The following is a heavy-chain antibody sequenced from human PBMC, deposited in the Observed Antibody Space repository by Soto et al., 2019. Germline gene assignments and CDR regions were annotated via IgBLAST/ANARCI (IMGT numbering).Heavy chain of an antibody. Sequence: KPSETLSLTSTVSGGSISSYYWSWIRQPPGKGLEWIGYIYYSGSTYYNPSLKSRVTISVDTSKNQFSLKLSSVTAADTAVYYCARRLYYDSSGFEGGGMDVWGQGTTVTVSS. CDR3: ARRLYYDSSGFEGGGMDV. D-gene: IGHD3-22*01. CDR1: GGSISSYY. J-gene: IGHJ6*02. V-gene: IGHV4-59*08. CDR2: IYYSGST.